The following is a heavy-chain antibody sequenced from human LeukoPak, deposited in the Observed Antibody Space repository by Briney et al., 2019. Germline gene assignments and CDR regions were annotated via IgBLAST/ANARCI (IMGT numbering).Heavy chain of an antibody. V-gene: IGHV3-49*04. CDR1: GFTFGDYA. CDR3: TRVGSSSSFDY. Sequence: PGRSLRLSCTASGFTFGDYAMSWVRQAPGKGLEWVGFIRSKAYGGTTEYAASVKGRFTISRDDSKSIAYLQMNSLKTEDTAVYYCTRVGSSSSFDYWGQGTLATVSS. D-gene: IGHD6-6*01. CDR2: IRSKAYGGTT. J-gene: IGHJ4*02.